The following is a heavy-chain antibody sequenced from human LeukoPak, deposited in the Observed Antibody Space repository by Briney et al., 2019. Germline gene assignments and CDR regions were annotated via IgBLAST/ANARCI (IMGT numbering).Heavy chain of an antibody. CDR1: GFTFSSYG. J-gene: IGHJ4*02. V-gene: IGHV3-33*01. CDR2: IWYDGSNK. Sequence: GGSLRLSCAASGFTFSSYGMHWVRQAPGKGLEWVAVIWYDGSNKYYADSVKGRFTISRDNSKNTLYLQMNSLGAEDTAVYYCASIAVAGTFDYWGQGTLVTVSS. CDR3: ASIAVAGTFDY. D-gene: IGHD6-19*01.